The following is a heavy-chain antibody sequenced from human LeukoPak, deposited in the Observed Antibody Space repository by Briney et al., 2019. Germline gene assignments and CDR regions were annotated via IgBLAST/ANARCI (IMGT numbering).Heavy chain of an antibody. CDR3: AEVKDIVVPTPDY. CDR2: ISGSGGST. D-gene: IGHD2-2*01. V-gene: IGHV3-23*01. CDR1: GFTFSSYA. Sequence: GGSLRLSCAASGFTFSSYAMSWVRQAPGKGLEWVSAISGSGGSTYYADSVKGRFTISRDNSKNTLCLQMNSLRAEDTAVYYCAEVKDIVVPTPDYWGQGTLVTVSS. J-gene: IGHJ4*02.